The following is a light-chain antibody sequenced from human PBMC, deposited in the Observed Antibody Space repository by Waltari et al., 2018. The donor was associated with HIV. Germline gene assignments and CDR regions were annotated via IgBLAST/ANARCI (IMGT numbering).Light chain of an antibody. CDR1: SSDVGSYYL. CDR2: EVN. V-gene: IGLV2-23*02. Sequence: QSALTQPASVSGSPGQSIPISCTGTSSDVGSYYLVSWYQQHPSKTTKLMIYEVNKRPSGFSNRCSGSKSGNTVSLTISGLQAEDEADFDCCSYAGSSTLVFGGGTKLTVL. J-gene: IGLJ3*02. CDR3: CSYAGSSTLV.